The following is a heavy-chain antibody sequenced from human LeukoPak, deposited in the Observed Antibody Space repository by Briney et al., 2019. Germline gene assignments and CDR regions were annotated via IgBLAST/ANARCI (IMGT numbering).Heavy chain of an antibody. V-gene: IGHV3-21*01. D-gene: IGHD4-23*01. Sequence: SGGSLRLSCAASGFTFSSYSMNWVRQAPGKGLEWVSSISSSSYIYYADSVKGRFTISRDNAKNSLYLQMNSLRAEDTAVYYCARGDDYGGNSGTYFDYWGQGTLVTVSS. CDR2: ISSSSYI. J-gene: IGHJ4*02. CDR1: GFTFSSYS. CDR3: ARGDDYGGNSGTYFDY.